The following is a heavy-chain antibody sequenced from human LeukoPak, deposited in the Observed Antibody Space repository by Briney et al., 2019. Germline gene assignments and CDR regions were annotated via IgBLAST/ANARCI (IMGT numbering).Heavy chain of an antibody. CDR3: ARIRTLWFGESHHYYFDY. J-gene: IGHJ4*02. Sequence: SETLSLTCTVSGSISGYYWSWIRQPAGKGLEWIGRIYTSGSTNYNPSLKSRVTMSVDTSKNQFSLKLSSVTAADTAVYYCARIRTLWFGESHHYYFDYWGQGTLVTVSS. V-gene: IGHV4-4*07. D-gene: IGHD3-10*01. CDR2: IYTSGST. CDR1: GSISGYY.